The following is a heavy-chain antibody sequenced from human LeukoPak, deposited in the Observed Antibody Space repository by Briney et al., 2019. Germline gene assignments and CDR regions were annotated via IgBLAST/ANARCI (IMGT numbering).Heavy chain of an antibody. CDR2: IKQDGSEK. V-gene: IGHV3-7*01. Sequence: GGSLRLSCAASGFTFSSYGMSWVRQAPGKGLEWVANIKQDGSEKYYVDSVKGRFTISRDSDRNSLCLQMNSLRAEDTAVYFCARGGSLDVWGQGTTVTVSS. CDR1: GFTFSSYG. CDR3: ARGGSLDV. J-gene: IGHJ6*02.